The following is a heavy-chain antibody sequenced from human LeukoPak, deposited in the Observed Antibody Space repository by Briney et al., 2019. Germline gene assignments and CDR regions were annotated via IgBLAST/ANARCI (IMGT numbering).Heavy chain of an antibody. CDR2: INHSGST. D-gene: IGHD4-23*01. J-gene: IGHJ4*02. CDR3: ALGGNGVDY. V-gene: IGHV4-34*01. Sequence: TSSETLSLTCAVYGGSFSGYYWSWIRQPPVKGLEWIGEINHSGSTNYNPSLKSRVTISVDTSKNQFSLKLSSVTAADTAVYYCALGGNGVDYWGQGTLVTVSS. CDR1: GGSFSGYY.